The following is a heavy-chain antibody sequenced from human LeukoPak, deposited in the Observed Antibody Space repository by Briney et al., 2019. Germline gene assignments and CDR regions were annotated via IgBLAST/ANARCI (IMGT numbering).Heavy chain of an antibody. D-gene: IGHD6-13*01. Sequence: GGSLRLSCAASGFTFTTHGLHWVRQAPGKGLEWVALIRYDGKNYYYADSVRGRFTISRDNSKNTVDLQMNSLRPEDTAVYYCAAAGPSSWSGYADFWGQGTLVTVSS. CDR1: GFTFTTHG. J-gene: IGHJ4*02. V-gene: IGHV3-30*02. CDR3: AAAGPSSWSGYADF. CDR2: IRYDGKNY.